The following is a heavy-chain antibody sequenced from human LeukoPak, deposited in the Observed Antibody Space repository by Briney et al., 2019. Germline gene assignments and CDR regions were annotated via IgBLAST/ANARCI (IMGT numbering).Heavy chain of an antibody. CDR1: GYTFTSYY. CDR3: ARASTYGGNSGNAFDI. Sequence: ASVKVSCKASGYTFTSYYMHWVRQAPGQGLEWMGIINPSGGSTSYAQKLQGRVTMTRDTSTSTVYMELSSLRSEDTAVYYCARASTYGGNSGNAFDIWGQGTMVTVSS. CDR2: INPSGGST. V-gene: IGHV1-46*03. J-gene: IGHJ3*02. D-gene: IGHD4-23*01.